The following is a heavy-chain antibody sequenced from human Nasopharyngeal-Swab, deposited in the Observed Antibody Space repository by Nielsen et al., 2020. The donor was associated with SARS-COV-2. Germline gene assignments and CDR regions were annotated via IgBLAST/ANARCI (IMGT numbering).Heavy chain of an antibody. V-gene: IGHV4-39*01. J-gene: IGHJ4*02. Sequence: SETLSLTCTVSGASISSSSYYWGWIRQPPGEGLEWIGSIYYSGSTYYNLSLKSRVTISVDTSKNQFSLKLSSVTAADTAVYYCATHYYDSSGYFQGDYWGQGTLVTVSS. CDR1: GASISSSSYY. CDR3: ATHYYDSSGYFQGDY. D-gene: IGHD3-22*01. CDR2: IYYSGST.